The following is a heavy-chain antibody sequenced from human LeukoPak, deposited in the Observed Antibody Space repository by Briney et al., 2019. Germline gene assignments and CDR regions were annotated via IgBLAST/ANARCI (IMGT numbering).Heavy chain of an antibody. Sequence: GGSLRLSCAASVFPFSSYAMHWVRQAPDKRLECVAVISYDGSNKYYADSVKRRFTISRDNYKNTLYLQMNRLRAEDTDVYCCARGERITIFGGVSCPFDFWGQGTVVTVSS. CDR1: VFPFSSYA. V-gene: IGHV3-30*01. J-gene: IGHJ4*02. D-gene: IGHD3-3*01. CDR2: ISYDGSNK. CDR3: ARGERITIFGGVSCPFDF.